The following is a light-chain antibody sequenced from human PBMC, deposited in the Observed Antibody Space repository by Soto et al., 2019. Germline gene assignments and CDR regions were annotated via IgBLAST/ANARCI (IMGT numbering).Light chain of an antibody. V-gene: IGLV2-8*01. CDR1: SSDVGGYNY. Sequence: QSALTQPPSASGSPGQSVTISCTGTSSDVGGYNYVSWYQQHPGKAPKLMIYEVTKRPSGVPDRFSGSKSGNTASLTVSGLPPDDEDHYYCASYAGGNKVFGTGTKVTVL. CDR3: ASYAGGNKV. J-gene: IGLJ1*01. CDR2: EVT.